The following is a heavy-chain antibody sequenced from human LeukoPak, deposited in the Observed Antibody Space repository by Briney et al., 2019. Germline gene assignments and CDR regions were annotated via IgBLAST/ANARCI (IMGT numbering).Heavy chain of an antibody. V-gene: IGHV1-18*01. Sequence: ASVKVSCKASGYTFTSYGISWVRQAPGQGLEWMGWISAYNGNTNYAQKLQGRVTMTTDTSTSTAYMELRSLRSDDTAVYYCARGGYCSCTSCHQWIGDRFDYWGQGTLVTVSS. CDR3: ARGGYCSCTSCHQWIGDRFDY. J-gene: IGHJ4*02. D-gene: IGHD2-2*01. CDR2: ISAYNGNT. CDR1: GYTFTSYG.